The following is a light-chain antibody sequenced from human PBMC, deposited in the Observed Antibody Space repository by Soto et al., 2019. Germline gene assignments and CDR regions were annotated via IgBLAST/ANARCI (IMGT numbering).Light chain of an antibody. CDR3: HQDGSSLGPT. Sequence: EIVLTQSPATLSLSPGERATLSCGASQSVSSSYLAWYQQKPGLEPRLLIYDASSRSTGIPDRFSGTGSGTGFTVAVSGLESEDFEVYYCHQDGSSLGPTFGGGTKADFK. V-gene: IGKV3D-20*01. CDR1: QSVSSSY. J-gene: IGKJ4*01. CDR2: DAS.